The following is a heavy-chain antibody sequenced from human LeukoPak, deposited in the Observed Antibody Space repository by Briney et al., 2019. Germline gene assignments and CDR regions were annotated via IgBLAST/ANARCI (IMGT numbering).Heavy chain of an antibody. D-gene: IGHD3-10*01. J-gene: IGHJ6*04. CDR2: INHSGST. Sequence: PSETLSLTCAAYGGSFSGYYWSWIRQPPGKGLEWVGEINHSGSTNYNPSLKSRVTISVDTSKNQFSLKLSSVTAADTAVYYCARGGTGGSGSYYTKYYYYYGMDVWGKGTTVTVSS. V-gene: IGHV4-34*01. CDR3: ARGGTGGSGSYYTKYYYYYGMDV. CDR1: GGSFSGYY.